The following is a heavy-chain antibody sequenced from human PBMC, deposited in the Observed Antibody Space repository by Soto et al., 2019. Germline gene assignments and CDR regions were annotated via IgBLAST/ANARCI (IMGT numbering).Heavy chain of an antibody. J-gene: IGHJ4*02. CDR3: ARDPGKDEAIDY. Sequence: QVQVVESGGGVVQPGRSLRLSCAASGFTFSNFGMHWVRQAPGKGLEWVAVIWHDGREKYYADFVEGRFTISRDNSKNTLYRQRNSLRAEDTAVYHWARDPGKDEAIDYGGQGTLVTVSS. CDR2: IWHDGREK. CDR1: GFTFSNFG. V-gene: IGHV3-33*01.